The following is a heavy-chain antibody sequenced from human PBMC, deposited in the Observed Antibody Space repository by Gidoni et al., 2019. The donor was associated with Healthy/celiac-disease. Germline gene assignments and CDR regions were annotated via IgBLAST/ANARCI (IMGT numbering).Heavy chain of an antibody. CDR3: ARGRGITMVRGGQPLDY. D-gene: IGHD3-10*01. J-gene: IGHJ4*02. CDR2: SNHSGST. CDR1: GWSFSGYY. Sequence: QAQLHQWGAGLLEPSATLCLTCAVLGWSFSGYYWSWTRQPPGKGLEWIGESNHSGSTNYNPSLKSRFTISLDTSKTQFSMKLSSVTAADTAGYYCARGRGITMVRGGQPLDYWGQGTLVTVSS. V-gene: IGHV4-34*01.